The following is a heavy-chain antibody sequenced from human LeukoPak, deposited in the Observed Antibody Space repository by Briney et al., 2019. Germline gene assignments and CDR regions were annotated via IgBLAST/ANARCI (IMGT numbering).Heavy chain of an antibody. Sequence: HTGRSLRLSCAASGFTFSNYGMHWVRQAPGKGLEWVGVIYDDGSKEYFADSVKRLFTISRDNSKNTVLLQMNSLRAEDTAVFYCARDFKSGCVDSWGEGALVTVSS. CDR2: IYDDGSKE. CDR3: ARDFKSGCVDS. V-gene: IGHV3-33*01. J-gene: IGHJ4*02. CDR1: GFTFSNYG. D-gene: IGHD3-3*01.